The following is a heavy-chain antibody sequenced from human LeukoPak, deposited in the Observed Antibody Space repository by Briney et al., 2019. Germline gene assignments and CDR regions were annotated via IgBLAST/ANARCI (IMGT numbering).Heavy chain of an antibody. V-gene: IGHV3-66*01. D-gene: IGHD6-19*01. CDR2: IYSGGST. CDR1: EFSVGSNY. CDR3: ANAVSRYYYYMDV. Sequence: GGSLRLSCAASEFSVGSNYMTWVRQAPGKGLEWVSLIYSGGSTYYADSVKGRFTISRDNSKNTLYLQMNSLRAEDTAVYYCANAVSRYYYYMDVWGKGTTVTVSS. J-gene: IGHJ6*03.